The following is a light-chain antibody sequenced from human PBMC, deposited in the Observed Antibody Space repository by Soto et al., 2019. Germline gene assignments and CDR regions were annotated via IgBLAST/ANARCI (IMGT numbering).Light chain of an antibody. V-gene: IGLV1-40*01. CDR1: SSNIGTGYD. CDR3: QSYDSSLSGV. CDR2: GNS. Sequence: QLVLTQPPSVSGAPGQRVTISCTGSSSNIGTGYDVQWYQQLPGTAPKLLIYGNSNRPSGVPDRFSGSKSGTSASLAITGLQAEDEADYYCQSYDSSLSGVFGGGTQLTVL. J-gene: IGLJ2*01.